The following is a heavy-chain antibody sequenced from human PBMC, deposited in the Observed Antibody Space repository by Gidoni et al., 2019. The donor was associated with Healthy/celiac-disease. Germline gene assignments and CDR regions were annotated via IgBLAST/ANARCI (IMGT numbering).Heavy chain of an antibody. V-gene: IGHV3-23*01. CDR2: ISGSGGSP. Sequence: EVQLLESGGGWVQPGGALSFYWAAHGFTFSSSAMSWVRQAPGKWLEWVSSISGSGGSPYSADSVKGRFTISRDNSTNTLYLQRNSLRAEDTAVYYCAKTQVGVPAAIFDYWGQGTLFTVSS. D-gene: IGHD2-2*01. J-gene: IGHJ4*02. CDR3: AKTQVGVPAAIFDY. CDR1: GFTFSSSA.